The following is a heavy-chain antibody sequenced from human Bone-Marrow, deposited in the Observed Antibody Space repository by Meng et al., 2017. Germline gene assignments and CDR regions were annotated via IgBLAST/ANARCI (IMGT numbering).Heavy chain of an antibody. V-gene: IGHV3-33*01. CDR3: ARDLGGTNYPFDY. D-gene: IGHD4/OR15-4a*01. Sequence: QVELVESGGGVVQPGSSLRLSCAASGFSFSSYGMHWVRQAPGKGLEWVAVIWYDGSNKYYAESVKGRFTISRDNSKNTMNLQMNSLRAEDTAVYYCARDLGGTNYPFDYWGQGILVTVSS. J-gene: IGHJ4*02. CDR1: GFSFSSYG. CDR2: IWYDGSNK.